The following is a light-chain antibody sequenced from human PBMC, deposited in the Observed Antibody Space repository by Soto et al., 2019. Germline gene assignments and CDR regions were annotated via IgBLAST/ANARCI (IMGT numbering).Light chain of an antibody. J-gene: IGLJ2*01. Sequence: QLVLTQSPSASASLGASVKLTCTLSSGRSTYAIAWHQHQSEKGPRYLMRLNSDGSHSKGDGIPDRFSGSSSGAERYLTISSLQSEDEADYYCQTWGTGIQVFGGGTKLTVL. CDR1: SGRSTYA. V-gene: IGLV4-69*01. CDR3: QTWGTGIQV. CDR2: LNSDGSH.